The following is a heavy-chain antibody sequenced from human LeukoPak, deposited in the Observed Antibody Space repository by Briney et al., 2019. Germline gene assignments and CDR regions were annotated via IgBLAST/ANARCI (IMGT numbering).Heavy chain of an antibody. V-gene: IGHV1-8*01. D-gene: IGHD3-3*01. CDR2: MNPNSGNT. J-gene: IGHJ4*02. Sequence: ASVKVSCKASGYTFTSHDINWVRQATGQGLEWMGWMNPNSGNTGYAQKFQGRLTMTRNTSINTAYMGLNSLRSEDAAVYFCAREGAYYDFWSSYSPSHGIFDSWGQGSLVTVSS. CDR1: GYTFTSHD. CDR3: AREGAYYDFWSSYSPSHGIFDS.